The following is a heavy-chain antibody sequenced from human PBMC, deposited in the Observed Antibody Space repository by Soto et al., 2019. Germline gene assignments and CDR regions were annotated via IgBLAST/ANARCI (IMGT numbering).Heavy chain of an antibody. CDR2: IYTSASI. V-gene: IGHV4-4*07. CDR3: ARDREAGYNFYYGMDV. CDR1: CAHINNYP. Sequence: SGNLSLPCSVSCAHINNYPRTWIPQPAGKGLEWIGRIYTSASINYNPSLKGRVTLSVDTSTNQVSLRLASVTAADTAIYYCARDREAGYNFYYGMDVWGQGTTVTSP. D-gene: IGHD6-19*01. J-gene: IGHJ6*02.